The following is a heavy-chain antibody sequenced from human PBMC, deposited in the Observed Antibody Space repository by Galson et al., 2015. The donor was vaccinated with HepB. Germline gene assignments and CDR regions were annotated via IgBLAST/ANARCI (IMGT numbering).Heavy chain of an antibody. CDR3: ARESVFRDGLLDY. V-gene: IGHV1-69*04. D-gene: IGHD3-10*01. CDR1: GGTFSSYT. Sequence: SVKVSCKASGGTFSSYTIGWVRQAPGQRLEWMGSLNPIFDITNYAQQFQGRVTFTADKSTGTAYMELRSLRSGDTGIYYCARESVFRDGLLDYWGQGTLVTVS. J-gene: IGHJ4*02. CDR2: LNPIFDIT.